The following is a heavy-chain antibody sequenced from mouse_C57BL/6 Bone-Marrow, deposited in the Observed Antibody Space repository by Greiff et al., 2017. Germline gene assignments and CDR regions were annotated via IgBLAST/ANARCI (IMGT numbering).Heavy chain of an antibody. Sequence: QVQLQQSGPELVKPGASVKISCKASGYAFRSSWMNWVKQRPGKGLEWIGRIYPGDGDTNYNGKFKGKATLTADKSSSTAYMQLSSLTSEDSAVYFCARFITTVVAYYFDYWGQGTTLTVSS. CDR1: GYAFRSSW. CDR2: IYPGDGDT. J-gene: IGHJ2*01. D-gene: IGHD1-1*01. V-gene: IGHV1-82*01. CDR3: ARFITTVVAYYFDY.